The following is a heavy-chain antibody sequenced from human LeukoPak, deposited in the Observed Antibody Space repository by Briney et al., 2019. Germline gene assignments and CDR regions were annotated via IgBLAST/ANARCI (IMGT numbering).Heavy chain of an antibody. D-gene: IGHD3-10*01. CDR3: ARDRFGELYWFDP. J-gene: IGHJ5*02. CDR1: GYTFTSYT. CDR2: INAGNGNT. V-gene: IGHV1-3*01. Sequence: ASVKVSCKASGYTFTSYTMHWVRQAPGQRLEWMGWINAGNGNTKYPQKFQGRVTITRDTSASTAYMELSSLRSEDTAVYYCARDRFGELYWFDPWGQGTLVTVSS.